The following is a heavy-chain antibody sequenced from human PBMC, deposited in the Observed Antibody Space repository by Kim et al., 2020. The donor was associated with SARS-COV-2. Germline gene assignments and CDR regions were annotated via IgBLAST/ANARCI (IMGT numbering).Heavy chain of an antibody. J-gene: IGHJ4*02. D-gene: IGHD3-22*01. Sequence: SETLSLTCTVSGYSISSGYYWGWIRQPPGKGLEWIGSIYHSGSTYYNPSLKSRVTISVDTSKNQFSLKLSSVTAADTAVYYCARAPITMIVVVQGGYYFDYWGQGTLVTVSS. V-gene: IGHV4-38-2*02. CDR2: IYHSGST. CDR3: ARAPITMIVVVQGGYYFDY. CDR1: GYSISSGYY.